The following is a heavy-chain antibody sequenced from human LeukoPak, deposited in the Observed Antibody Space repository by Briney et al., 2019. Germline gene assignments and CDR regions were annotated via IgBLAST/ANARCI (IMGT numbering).Heavy chain of an antibody. D-gene: IGHD2-15*01. CDR1: GGTFSSYA. CDR2: IIPIFGTT. J-gene: IGHJ4*02. CDR3: ARDRSGGSLTTLYDY. V-gene: IGHV1-69*06. Sequence: SVKVSCKASGGTFSSYAISWVRQAPGQGLEWMGGIIPIFGTTNYAQKFQGRVTIIADKSTSTAYTELSSLRSEDTAVYYCARDRSGGSLTTLYDYWGQGTLVTVSS.